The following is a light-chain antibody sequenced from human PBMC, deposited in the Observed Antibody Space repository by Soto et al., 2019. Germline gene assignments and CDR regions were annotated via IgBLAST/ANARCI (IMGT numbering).Light chain of an antibody. CDR1: QSVSGN. V-gene: IGKV3-15*01. CDR3: QQYSNWPGT. CDR2: GAS. J-gene: IGKJ1*01. Sequence: EIVMTQSPATLSVSPGERATLSCRASQSVSGNLAWYQQKPGQAPRLLIYGASTRATGIPARFSGSGSGTEFTLTVCSLQSEDFAVYYCQQYSNWPGTFGQGTKVEIK.